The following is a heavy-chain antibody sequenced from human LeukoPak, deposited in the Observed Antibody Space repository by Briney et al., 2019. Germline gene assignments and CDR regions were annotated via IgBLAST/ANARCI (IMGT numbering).Heavy chain of an antibody. CDR1: GGPISSGDYY. CDR3: ARELGYCSSTSCYPDY. V-gene: IGHV4-30-4*08. D-gene: IGHD2-2*01. CDR2: IYYSGST. J-gene: IGHJ4*02. Sequence: PSETLSLTCTVSGGPISSGDYYWSWIRQPPGKGLEWIGYIYYSGSTYYNPSLKSRVTISVDTSKIQFSLKLSSVTAAETAVYYCARELGYCSSTSCYPDYWGQGTLVTVSS.